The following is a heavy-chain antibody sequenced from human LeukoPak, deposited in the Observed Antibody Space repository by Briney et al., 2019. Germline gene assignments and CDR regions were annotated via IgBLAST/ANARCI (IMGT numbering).Heavy chain of an antibody. CDR1: GFTFSSYA. CDR2: ISGSGGST. CDR3: AKDLVGGVDTAMVPH. J-gene: IGHJ4*02. D-gene: IGHD5-18*01. Sequence: GGSLRLSCAASGFTFSSYAMSWVRQAPGKGLEWVSAISGSGGSTYYADSVKGRFTISRDNSKNTLYLQMNSLRAKDTAVYYCAKDLVGGVDTAMVPHWGQGTLVTVSS. V-gene: IGHV3-23*01.